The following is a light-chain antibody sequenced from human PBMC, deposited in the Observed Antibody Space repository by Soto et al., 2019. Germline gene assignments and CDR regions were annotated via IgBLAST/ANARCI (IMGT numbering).Light chain of an antibody. CDR1: QSVSSSY. J-gene: IGKJ4*01. CDR2: GAS. CDR3: QQYGSSPGT. V-gene: IGKV3-20*01. Sequence: ELVLTQSPGTLSLSPGERATLSCRASQSVSSSYLAWYQQKPGQATRLLIYGASSRATGIPDRFSGSGSGTDFTLTISRLEPEDFAVYYCQQYGSSPGTFGGGTKVEIK.